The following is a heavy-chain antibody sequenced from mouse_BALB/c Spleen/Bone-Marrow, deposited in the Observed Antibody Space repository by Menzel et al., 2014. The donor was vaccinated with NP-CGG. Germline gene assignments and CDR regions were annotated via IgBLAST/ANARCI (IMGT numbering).Heavy chain of an antibody. J-gene: IGHJ4*01. V-gene: IGHV1-69*02. CDR1: GYTFTSYW. Sequence: QVQLQQSGAELVKPGAPVKLSCKASGYTFTSYWMNWVKQRPGRGLEWIGRIDPSDSETHYNQKFKDKATLTVDKSSSTAYIQLSSLTTEHSAVYYCARALEDGYYYAMDYWGQGTSVTVSS. CDR3: ARALEDGYYYAMDY. D-gene: IGHD2-3*01. CDR2: IDPSDSET.